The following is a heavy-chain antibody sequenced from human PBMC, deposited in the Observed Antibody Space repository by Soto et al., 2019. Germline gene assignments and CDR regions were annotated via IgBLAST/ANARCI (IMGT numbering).Heavy chain of an antibody. CDR1: GYTFTSYY. V-gene: IGHV1-46*01. J-gene: IGHJ6*02. D-gene: IGHD6-6*01. Sequence: QVQLVQSGAEVKKPGASVKVSCKASGYTFTSYYMHWVRQAPGQGLEWMGIINPSGTTTDYAQKFQGRVTMTRDTSTSTYSMELSSLRSEDTAVYYCARPQIVSHYYYGMDVWGQGSTVTVTS. CDR2: INPSGTTT. CDR3: ARPQIVSHYYYGMDV.